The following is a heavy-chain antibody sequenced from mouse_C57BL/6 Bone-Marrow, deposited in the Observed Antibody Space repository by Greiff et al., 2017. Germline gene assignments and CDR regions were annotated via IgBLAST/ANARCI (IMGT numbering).Heavy chain of an antibody. CDR3: ARNYYGSSYDWYFDV. Sequence: EVKLMESGPELVKPGASVKIPCKASGYTFTDYNMDWVKQSPGKSLEWIGDINPNNGGTIYNQKFKGKATLTVAKSSSTAYMELRSLTSEDTAVYYCARNYYGSSYDWYFDVWGTGTTVTVSS. J-gene: IGHJ1*03. V-gene: IGHV1-18*01. D-gene: IGHD1-1*01. CDR1: GYTFTDYN. CDR2: INPNNGGT.